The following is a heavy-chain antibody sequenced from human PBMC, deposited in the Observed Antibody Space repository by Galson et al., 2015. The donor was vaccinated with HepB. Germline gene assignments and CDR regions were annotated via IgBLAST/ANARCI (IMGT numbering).Heavy chain of an antibody. CDR2: ISSSSSYI. J-gene: IGHJ4*02. V-gene: IGHV3-21*06. Sequence: SLRLSCAASGFIFSTYNMNWVRQAPGKGLEWVSSISSSSSYIFYADSVKGRFTISRDNTKNSLYLQMDSLRAEDTAVYYCASSYRRGVLIFGGQGTLVTVSS. D-gene: IGHD3-10*01. CDR1: GFIFSTYN. CDR3: ASSYRRGVLIF.